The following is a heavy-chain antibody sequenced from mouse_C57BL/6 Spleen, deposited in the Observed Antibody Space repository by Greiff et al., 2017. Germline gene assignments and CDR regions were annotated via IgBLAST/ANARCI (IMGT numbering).Heavy chain of an antibody. V-gene: IGHV1-59*01. CDR1: GYTFTSYW. Sequence: VQLQQSGAELVRPGTSVKLSCKASGYTFTSYWMHWVKQRPGQGLEWIGVIDPSDSYTNYNQKLKGKATLTVDTSSSTAYMQLSSLTSEDSAVXYCVRYFDVWGTGTSVTVSS. CDR2: IDPSDSYT. J-gene: IGHJ1*03. CDR3: VRYFDV.